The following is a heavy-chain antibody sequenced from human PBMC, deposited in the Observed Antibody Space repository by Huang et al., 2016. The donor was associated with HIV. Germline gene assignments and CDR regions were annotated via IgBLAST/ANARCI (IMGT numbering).Heavy chain of an antibody. CDR1: GFAFSKVW. Sequence: EVQLVESGGGLVKPGSSLRVSCEAFGFAFSKVWMSWVRQAPGKVLEGVGLIKNNVEGGTIDYAAPVKDRFRISRDDLKGIMYLEMNNLKSDDTAIYYCATWSLTAAGGNWGWGTLVTVSS. J-gene: IGHJ4*02. CDR2: IKNNVEGGTI. CDR3: ATWSLTAAGGN. D-gene: IGHD6-13*01. V-gene: IGHV3-15*01.